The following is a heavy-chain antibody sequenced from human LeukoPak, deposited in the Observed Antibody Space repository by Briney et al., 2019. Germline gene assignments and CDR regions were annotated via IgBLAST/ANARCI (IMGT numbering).Heavy chain of an antibody. V-gene: IGHV3-23*01. CDR3: AKGLGNSVYYYCYMDV. J-gene: IGHJ6*03. CDR1: GFTLSSYA. Sequence: PGGSLRLSCVASGFTLSSYAMSWVRQAPGKGLEWVSVISGSGDTTYYADSVKGRFTISRDNSKNTLYLQMNSLRAEDTAVYYCAKGLGNSVYYYCYMDVWGIGTTVTVSS. CDR2: ISGSGDTT. D-gene: IGHD4-23*01.